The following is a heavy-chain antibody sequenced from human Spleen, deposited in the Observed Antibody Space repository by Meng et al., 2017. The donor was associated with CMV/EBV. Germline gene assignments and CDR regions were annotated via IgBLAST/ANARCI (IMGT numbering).Heavy chain of an antibody. D-gene: IGHD3-16*02. CDR2: ISSSSSYI. V-gene: IGHV3-21*01. Sequence: EVQLVESGXXXXXPXXAXXLSCAASGFTFSSYSMNWVRQAPGKGLEWVSSISSSSSYIYYADSVKGRFTISRDNAKNSLYLQMNSLRAEDTAVYYCARGPRLGELSLISSHQFDYWGQGTLVTVSS. J-gene: IGHJ4*02. CDR1: GFTFSSYS. CDR3: ARGPRLGELSLISSHQFDY.